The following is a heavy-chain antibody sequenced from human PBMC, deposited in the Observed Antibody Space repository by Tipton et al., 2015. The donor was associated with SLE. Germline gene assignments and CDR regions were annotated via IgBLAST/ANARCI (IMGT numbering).Heavy chain of an antibody. CDR1: GFTFSSYA. J-gene: IGHJ4*02. Sequence: GSLRLSCAASGFTFSSYAMSWVRQAPGKGLEWVSGISGSGNSTNYADSLKGRFTIARDNSKNTLYLQMNSLRAEDTAVYYCAHRGTSSGYYYYFDYWGQGTLVTVSS. V-gene: IGHV3-23*01. D-gene: IGHD3-22*01. CDR2: ISGSGNST. CDR3: AHRGTSSGYYYYFDY.